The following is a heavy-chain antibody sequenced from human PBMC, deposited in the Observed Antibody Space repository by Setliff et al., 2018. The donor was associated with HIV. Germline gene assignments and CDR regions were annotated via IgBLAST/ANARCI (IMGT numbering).Heavy chain of an antibody. J-gene: IGHJ3*02. CDR2: INHSGST. CDR3: ARRXXAIGYDRTRRPSFNAFDI. D-gene: IGHD3-22*01. CDR1: GGSFSGYY. Sequence: SETLSLTCAVYGGSFSGYYWSWIRQPPGKGLEWIGEINHSGSTNYNPSLKSRVTISVDTSKNQFSLKLSSVTAADTAVYYCARRXXAIGYDRTRRPSFNAFDIWGRGTMVTVSS. V-gene: IGHV4-34*01.